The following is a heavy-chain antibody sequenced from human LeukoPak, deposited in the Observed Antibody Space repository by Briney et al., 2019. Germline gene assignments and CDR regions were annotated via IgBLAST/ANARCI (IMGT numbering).Heavy chain of an antibody. J-gene: IGHJ4*02. V-gene: IGHV3-15*01. Sequence: GGSLRLSCAASGFTFSNAWMSWFRQAPGKGLEWVGRIKSKTDGGTTDYAAPVKGGFTISRDDSKNTLYLQMNSLKTEDTAVYYCTTYSSSWYLLDYWGQGTLVTVSS. CDR3: TTYSSSWYLLDY. D-gene: IGHD6-13*01. CDR2: IKSKTDGGTT. CDR1: GFTFSNAW.